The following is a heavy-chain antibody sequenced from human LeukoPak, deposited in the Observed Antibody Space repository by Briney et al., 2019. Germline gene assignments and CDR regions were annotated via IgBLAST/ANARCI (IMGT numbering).Heavy chain of an antibody. V-gene: IGHV4-59*11. D-gene: IGHD6-6*01. CDR3: AREGSSSSLDY. CDR1: GGSISSHY. J-gene: IGHJ4*02. CDR2: IYYSGST. Sequence: SETLSLTCTVSGGSISSHYWSWIRQPPGKGLEWIGYIYYSGSTNYNPSLKSRVTISVDTSKNQFSLKLSSATAADTAVYYCAREGSSSSLDYWGQGTLVTVSS.